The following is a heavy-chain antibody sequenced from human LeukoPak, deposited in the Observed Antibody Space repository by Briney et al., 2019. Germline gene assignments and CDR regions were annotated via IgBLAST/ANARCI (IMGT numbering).Heavy chain of an antibody. CDR1: GGSVSSGSYY. CDR2: IYYSGST. Sequence: SETLSLTCTISGGSVSSGSYYWSWIRQPPGKGLEWIGYIYYSGSTKYNPSLKSRVTISVDTSKNQFSLKMNSVTAADTAVYYCARVASSGDYEIEYFDYWGQGTLVTVSS. J-gene: IGHJ4*02. CDR3: ARVASSGDYEIEYFDY. V-gene: IGHV4-61*01. D-gene: IGHD4-17*01.